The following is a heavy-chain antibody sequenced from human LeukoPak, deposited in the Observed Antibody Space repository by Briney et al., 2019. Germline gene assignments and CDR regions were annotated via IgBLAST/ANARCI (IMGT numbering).Heavy chain of an antibody. CDR3: AKGVAYCGGDRRRCEDY. CDR1: GFTFSSYA. Sequence: GGSLRLSCAASGFTFSSYAMSWVRQAPGKGLEWVSAISGSGGSTYYAGSVKGWFTISRDNSKNTLYLQMNSLRAEDTAVYYCAKGVAYCGGDRRRCEDYWGQGTLVTVSS. CDR2: ISGSGGST. V-gene: IGHV3-23*01. J-gene: IGHJ4*02. D-gene: IGHD2-21*02.